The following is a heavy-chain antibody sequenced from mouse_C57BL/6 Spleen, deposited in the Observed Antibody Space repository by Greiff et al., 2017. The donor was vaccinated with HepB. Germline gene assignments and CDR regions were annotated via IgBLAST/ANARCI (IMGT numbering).Heavy chain of an antibody. Sequence: DVMLVESGGGLVQPGGSLKLSCAASGFTFSDYYMYWVRQTPEKRLEWVAYISNGGGSTYYPDTVKGRFTISRDNAKNTLYLQMSRLKSEDTAMYYCARRIYYDYDEYAMDYWGQGTSVTVSS. CDR1: GFTFSDYY. CDR2: ISNGGGST. CDR3: ARRIYYDYDEYAMDY. J-gene: IGHJ4*01. V-gene: IGHV5-12*01. D-gene: IGHD2-4*01.